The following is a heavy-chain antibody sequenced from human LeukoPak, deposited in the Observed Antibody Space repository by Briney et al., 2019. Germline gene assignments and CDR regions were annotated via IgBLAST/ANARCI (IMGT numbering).Heavy chain of an antibody. CDR2: IRSKAYGGTT. Sequence: GGSLRLSCTASGFTFGDYAMSWFRQAPGKGLEWVGFIRSKAYGGTTEYAASVKGRFAISRDDSKSIAYLQMNSLKTEDTAVYYCTSEIWFGELLLCYWGQGTLVTVSS. J-gene: IGHJ4*02. D-gene: IGHD3-10*01. CDR3: TSEIWFGELLLCY. CDR1: GFTFGDYA. V-gene: IGHV3-49*03.